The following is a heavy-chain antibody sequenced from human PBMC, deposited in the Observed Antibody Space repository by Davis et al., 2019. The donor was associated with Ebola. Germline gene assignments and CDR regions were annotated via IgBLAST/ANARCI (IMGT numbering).Heavy chain of an antibody. CDR2: ITQTGSST. J-gene: IGHJ4*02. CDR1: GFTFSDQY. CDR3: AKRPSGSQGFIDY. V-gene: IGHV3-23*01. Sequence: ESLKILCAASGFTFSDQYMEWVRQAPGKGLEWVSSITQTGSSTYYADSVKGRFTISRDNSQNTLFLQMNTLRVEDTAVYYCAKRPSGSQGFIDYWGQGTLVTVSS. D-gene: IGHD6-25*01.